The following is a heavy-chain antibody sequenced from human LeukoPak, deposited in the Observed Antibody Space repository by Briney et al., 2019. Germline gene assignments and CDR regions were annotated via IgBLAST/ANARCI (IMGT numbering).Heavy chain of an antibody. J-gene: IGHJ4*02. V-gene: IGHV1-69*05. Sequence: SVKVSCKASGGTFSSYAISWVRQAPGQGLEWMGGIMPIFGTANYAQMFQGRVTITTDESTSTAYMELSSVRSEDTAGYYCARDAGAKGDYWGQGTLVTVSS. CDR1: GGTFSSYA. CDR2: IMPIFGTA. D-gene: IGHD1-26*01. CDR3: ARDAGAKGDY.